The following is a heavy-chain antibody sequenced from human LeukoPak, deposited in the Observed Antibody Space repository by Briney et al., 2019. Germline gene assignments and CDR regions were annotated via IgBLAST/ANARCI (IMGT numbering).Heavy chain of an antibody. CDR2: IYYSGST. V-gene: IGHV4-59*01. J-gene: IGHJ6*03. Sequence: SETLSLTCTVSGGSINSYYWSWLRQPPGKGLEWIGYIYYSGSTNYNPSLKSRVTISVDTSKNQFSLNLSSVTAADTAVYYCARGAYGSGIRAYYYYYMDVWGKGTTVTVSS. CDR3: ARGAYGSGIRAYYYYYMDV. D-gene: IGHD3-10*01. CDR1: GGSINSYY.